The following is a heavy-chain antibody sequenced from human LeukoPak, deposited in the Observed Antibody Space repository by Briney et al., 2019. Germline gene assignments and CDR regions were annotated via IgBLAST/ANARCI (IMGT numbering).Heavy chain of an antibody. CDR3: ARARIRGYSGYDPYYFDY. J-gene: IGHJ4*02. Sequence: ASVKVSCKASGGTFSSYAISWVRQAPGQGLEWMGGIIPIFGTANYAQKFQGRVTITTDESTSTAYMELSSLRSEDTAVYYCARARIRGYSGYDPYYFDYWGQGTLVTVSS. CDR1: GGTFSSYA. CDR2: IIPIFGTA. D-gene: IGHD5-12*01. V-gene: IGHV1-69*05.